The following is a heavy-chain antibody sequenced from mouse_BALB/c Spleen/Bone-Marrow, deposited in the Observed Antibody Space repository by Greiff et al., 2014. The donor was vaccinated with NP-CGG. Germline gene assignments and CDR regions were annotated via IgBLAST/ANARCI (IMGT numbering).Heavy chain of an antibody. Sequence: VHVKQSGAELVKPGASVKLSCTASGFNIKDTYMRWVKQRPEQGLEWIGRIDPANGNTKYDPKFQGKATITADTSSNTAYLQLSSLTSEDTAVYYCASYYYGHYFDYWGQGTTLTVST. V-gene: IGHV14-3*02. CDR3: ASYYYGHYFDY. D-gene: IGHD1-1*01. CDR1: GFNIKDTY. J-gene: IGHJ2*01. CDR2: IDPANGNT.